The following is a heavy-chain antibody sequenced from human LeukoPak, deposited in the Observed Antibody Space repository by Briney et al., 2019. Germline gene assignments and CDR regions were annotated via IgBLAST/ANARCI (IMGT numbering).Heavy chain of an antibody. Sequence: PSEILSLTCAVYDGSFTDYNWSWIRRSPGRGLEWIAEIHHSGGTNYSPTFKSRVTLLVDTPKNQLSLILRSATAADTAVYYCVRNGYDSSGYYFWSDYRGQGTLVTVSS. J-gene: IGHJ4*02. V-gene: IGHV4-34*01. CDR2: IHHSGGT. CDR1: DGSFTDYN. CDR3: VRNGYDSSGYYFWSDY. D-gene: IGHD3-22*01.